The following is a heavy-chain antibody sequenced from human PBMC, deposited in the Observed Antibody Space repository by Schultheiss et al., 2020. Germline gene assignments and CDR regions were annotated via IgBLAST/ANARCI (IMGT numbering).Heavy chain of an antibody. CDR2: INHSGST. Sequence: SETLSLTCAVYGGSFSGYYWSWIRQPPGKGLEWIGEINHSGSTNYNPSLKSRVTISVDTSKNQFSLKLSSLTAADTALYYCARAKPWSGDQGPHFDYWGQGTLVTVSS. V-gene: IGHV4-34*01. D-gene: IGHD4-17*01. J-gene: IGHJ4*02. CDR1: GGSFSGYY. CDR3: ARAKPWSGDQGPHFDY.